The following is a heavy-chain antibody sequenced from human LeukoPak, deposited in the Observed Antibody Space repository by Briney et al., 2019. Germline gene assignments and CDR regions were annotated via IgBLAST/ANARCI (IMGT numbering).Heavy chain of an antibody. V-gene: IGHV1-69*13. Sequence: ASVKVSCKASGGTLSSYAISWVRQAPGQGLEWMGGIIPIFGTANYAQKFQGRVTITADESTSTAYMELSSLRSEDTAVYYCARGVHDYGDYVAWGSWFDPWGQGTLVTVSS. CDR3: ARGVHDYGDYVAWGSWFDP. CDR2: IIPIFGTA. J-gene: IGHJ5*02. D-gene: IGHD4-17*01. CDR1: GGTLSSYA.